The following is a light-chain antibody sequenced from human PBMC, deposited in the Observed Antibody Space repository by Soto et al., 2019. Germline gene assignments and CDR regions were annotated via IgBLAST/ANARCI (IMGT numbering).Light chain of an antibody. V-gene: IGLV2-14*01. CDR3: QSYDSTLSGLGWV. Sequence: QSVLTQPASVSESPGQSITISCAGTSSDIGGYNYVSWYQQHPDKAPKLMIYGVTNRPSGVSDRFSGSKSGNTASLTISGLQAEDEADYYCQSYDSTLSGLGWVFGGGTKLTVL. J-gene: IGLJ3*02. CDR1: SSDIGGYNY. CDR2: GVT.